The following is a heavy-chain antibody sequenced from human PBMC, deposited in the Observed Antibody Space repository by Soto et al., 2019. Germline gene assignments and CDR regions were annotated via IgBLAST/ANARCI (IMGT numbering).Heavy chain of an antibody. CDR2: INHSGST. Sequence: PSETLSLTCAVYGGSFSGYYWSWIRQPPGKGLEWIGEINHSGSTNYNPSLKSRVTISVDTSKNQFSLKLSSVTAADTAVYYCARRILEWLLYPRNWFDPWGQGTLVTVSS. CDR1: GGSFSGYY. CDR3: ARRILEWLLYPRNWFDP. J-gene: IGHJ5*02. V-gene: IGHV4-34*01. D-gene: IGHD3-3*01.